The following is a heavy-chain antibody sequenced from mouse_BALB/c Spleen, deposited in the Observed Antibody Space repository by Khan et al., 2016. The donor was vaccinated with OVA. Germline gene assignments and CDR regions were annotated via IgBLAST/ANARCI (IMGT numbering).Heavy chain of an antibody. D-gene: IGHD2-14*01. CDR3: ARGTTTSYWYVGV. Sequence: QVQLQQSGAELVRPGASVILSCKATGYSFTSYWMNWVKERPGQGLEWIGLIHPSDSETRLNQKFKDKATLTVDKSSSTAYMQLSSPTSEDSAVYSYARGTTTSYWYVGVWGAGTTVTVSS. J-gene: IGHJ1*01. CDR1: GYSFTSYW. CDR2: IHPSDSET. V-gene: IGHV1S82*01.